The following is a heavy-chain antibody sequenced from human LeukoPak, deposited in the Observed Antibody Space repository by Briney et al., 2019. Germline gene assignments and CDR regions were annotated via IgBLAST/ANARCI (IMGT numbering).Heavy chain of an antibody. J-gene: IGHJ4*02. CDR2: ISGSGGST. CDR1: GFTFSSYA. CDR3: AKVSDSGYDQDDY. Sequence: EGSLRLSCAASGFTFSSYAMSWVRQAPGKGLEWVSAISGSGGSTYYADSVKGRFTISRDNSKNTLYLQMNSLRAEDTAVYYCAKVSDSGYDQDDYWGQGTLVTVSS. D-gene: IGHD5-12*01. V-gene: IGHV3-23*01.